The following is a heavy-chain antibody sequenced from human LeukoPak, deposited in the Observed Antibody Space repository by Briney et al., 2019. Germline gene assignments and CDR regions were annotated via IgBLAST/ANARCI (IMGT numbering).Heavy chain of an antibody. V-gene: IGHV4-34*01. Sequence: SETLSLTCAVYGGSFSGYYWSWIRQPPGEGVEWIGEINHSGSTNYNPSLKSRVTISVDTSKNQFSLKLSSVTAAGTDVYYCARAVLRWFGELYYFDYWGQGTLVTVSS. CDR1: GGSFSGYY. CDR3: ARAVLRWFGELYYFDY. J-gene: IGHJ4*02. D-gene: IGHD3-10*01. CDR2: INHSGST.